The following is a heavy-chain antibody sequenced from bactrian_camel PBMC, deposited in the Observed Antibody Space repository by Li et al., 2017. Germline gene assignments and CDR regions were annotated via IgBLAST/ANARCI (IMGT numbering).Heavy chain of an antibody. D-gene: IGHD4*01. V-gene: IGHV3S63*01. CDR3: ATKFFGCPVATMSPSDFGY. CDR1: GAISGDYC. Sequence: QVQLVESGGGSVQAGGSLSLSCAVSGAISGDYCMGWFRQVPGKEREGVASIAIPGGKTLYADSVKGRVTISRDNAKNTAYLQMNNLKPEDTGMYYCATKFFGCPVATMSPSDFGYWGHGTQVTVS. CDR2: IAIPGGKT. J-gene: IGHJ6*01.